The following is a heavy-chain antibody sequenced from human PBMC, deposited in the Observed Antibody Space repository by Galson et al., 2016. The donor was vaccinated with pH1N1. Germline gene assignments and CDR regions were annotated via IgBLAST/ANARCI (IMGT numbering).Heavy chain of an antibody. CDR2: IYPSGGT. V-gene: IGHV4-61*02. D-gene: IGHD1-26*01. J-gene: IGHJ3*02. Sequence: LSLTCTVSGGSINSDNYYWSWIRQPAGKGLEWIGRIYPSGGTNYNPSLKSRVTISVDTSKNQFSLKLSSVTAADTAVYYCARDAAHSGTYYVAFDTWGQGTIVTVSA. CDR3: ARDAAHSGTYYVAFDT. CDR1: GGSINSDNYY.